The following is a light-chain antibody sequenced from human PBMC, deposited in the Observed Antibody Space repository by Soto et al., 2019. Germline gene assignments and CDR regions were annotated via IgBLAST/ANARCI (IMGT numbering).Light chain of an antibody. CDR2: DVS. V-gene: IGLV2-11*01. J-gene: IGLJ1*01. Sequence: QSALTQPRSVSGSPGQSVTISCTGTSSDVGAYNYVSWYQQHPGKAPKLMIYDVSKRPSGVPDRFSGSKSGNTASLTISGLQAEDEADYYCCSYAGSYTDVFGTGTNLTVL. CDR1: SSDVGAYNY. CDR3: CSYAGSYTDV.